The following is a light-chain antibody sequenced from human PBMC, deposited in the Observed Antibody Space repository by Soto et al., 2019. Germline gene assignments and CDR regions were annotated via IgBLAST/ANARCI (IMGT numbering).Light chain of an antibody. Sequence: EIVLTQSPGTLSLSPGERATLSCRASQSVSSSYLAWYQHKPGQAPRLLIYGASSRATGIPDRFSGSGSGTDFTLTISSLQSEDFAVYYCQQSNNWPYTFGQGTKLDIK. V-gene: IGKV3-20*01. CDR3: QQSNNWPYT. J-gene: IGKJ2*01. CDR2: GAS. CDR1: QSVSSSY.